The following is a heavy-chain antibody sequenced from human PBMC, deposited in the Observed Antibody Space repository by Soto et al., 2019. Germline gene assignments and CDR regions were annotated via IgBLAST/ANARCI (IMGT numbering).Heavy chain of an antibody. CDR3: AILPMVRGVPFDP. CDR1: GGTFSSYT. J-gene: IGHJ5*02. V-gene: IGHV1-69*02. Sequence: QVQLVQSGAEVKKPGSSVKVSCKASGGTFSSYTISWVRQAPGQGLEWMGRIIPILGIANYAQQFQGRVTITADKSTSTAYMELSSLRSEDTAVYYGAILPMVRGVPFDPWGQGTLVTVSS. CDR2: IIPILGIA. D-gene: IGHD3-10*01.